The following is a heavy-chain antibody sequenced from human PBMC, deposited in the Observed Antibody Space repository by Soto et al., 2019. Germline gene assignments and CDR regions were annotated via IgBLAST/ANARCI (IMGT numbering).Heavy chain of an antibody. CDR2: IIPIFGTA. Sequence: QVQLVQSGAEVKKPGSSVKVSCKASGGTFSSYAISWVRQAPGQGLEWMGGIIPIFGTANYAQKFQGRVTITADESXXTAYMELSRLRSEDTAVYYCARNGEMATIGWYFDLWGRGTLVTVSS. CDR3: ARNGEMATIGWYFDL. J-gene: IGHJ2*01. CDR1: GGTFSSYA. V-gene: IGHV1-69*12. D-gene: IGHD5-12*01.